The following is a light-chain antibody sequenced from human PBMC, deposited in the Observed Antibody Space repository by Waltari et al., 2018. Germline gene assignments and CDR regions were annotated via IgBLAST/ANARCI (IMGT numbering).Light chain of an antibody. J-gene: IGLJ2*01. Sequence: QSALTQPASVSGSPGQSITISCTGTSSDLGGYNFVSWYQQHPGKAPKVLIYEGTKRPSGISNRFSGSKAGNTASLTISGLQAEDESEYYCCSYAGRITFVVFGGGTKLTVL. V-gene: IGLV2-23*01. CDR1: SSDLGGYNF. CDR3: CSYAGRITFVV. CDR2: EGT.